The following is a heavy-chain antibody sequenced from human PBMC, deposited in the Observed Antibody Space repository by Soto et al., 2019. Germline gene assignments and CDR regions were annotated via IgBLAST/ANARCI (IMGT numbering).Heavy chain of an antibody. Sequence: QVQLVESGGGVVQPGRSLRLSCAASGFSFSSYGMHWVRQAPGKGLEWVAVISYDGSNKYYADSVKGRFTISRDNSKNTLYLQINSLRAEDTAVHYCELATGYWGQGTLVTVSS. J-gene: IGHJ4*02. CDR2: ISYDGSNK. CDR3: ELATGY. CDR1: GFSFSSYG. D-gene: IGHD3-9*01. V-gene: IGHV3-30*03.